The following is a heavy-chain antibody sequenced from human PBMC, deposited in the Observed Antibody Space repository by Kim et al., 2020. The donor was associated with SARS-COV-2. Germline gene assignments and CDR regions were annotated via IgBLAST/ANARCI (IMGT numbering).Heavy chain of an antibody. J-gene: IGHJ4*02. CDR3: ARAPGYDFDY. CDR2: NT. D-gene: IGHD3-3*01. V-gene: IGHV1-18*01. Sequence: NTNYAQKLQGRVTMTTDTSTSTAYMELRSLRSDDTAVYYCARAPGYDFDYWGQGTLVTVSS.